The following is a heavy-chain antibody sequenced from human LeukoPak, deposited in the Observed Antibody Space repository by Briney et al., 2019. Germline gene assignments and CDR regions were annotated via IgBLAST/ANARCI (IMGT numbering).Heavy chain of an antibody. CDR3: ARDLLTGTTSGVY. V-gene: IGHV3-21*01. CDR2: ISSSSSYI. CDR1: GFTSSSYS. J-gene: IGHJ4*02. Sequence: PGGSLRLXCAASGFTSSSYSMNWVRRAPGKGLESVSSISSSSSYIYYADSVKGRFTISRDNAKNSLYLQMNSLRAEDTAVYYCARDLLTGTTSGVYWGQGTLVTVSS. D-gene: IGHD1-7*01.